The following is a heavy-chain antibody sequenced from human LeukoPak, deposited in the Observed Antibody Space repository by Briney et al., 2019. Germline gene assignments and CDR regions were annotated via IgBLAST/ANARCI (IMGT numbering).Heavy chain of an antibody. Sequence: SVKVSCKASGYTFTGYYMHWVRQAPGQGLEWMGWINPNSGETNYAQKFQGRVTLTRDTSTSTAYMELRSLRSDDTAVYYCARVSYDILTGPNPQYYFDYWGQGTLVTVSS. CDR1: GYTFTGYY. CDR2: INPNSGET. D-gene: IGHD3-9*01. CDR3: ARVSYDILTGPNPQYYFDY. J-gene: IGHJ4*02. V-gene: IGHV1-2*02.